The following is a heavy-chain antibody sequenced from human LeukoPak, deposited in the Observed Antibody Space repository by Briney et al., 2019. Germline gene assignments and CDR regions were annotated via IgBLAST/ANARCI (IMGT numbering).Heavy chain of an antibody. Sequence: ASVKVSCKSSGYTFTTYGITWVRQAPGQGLEWMGWISTDNGDTNYAQKLQGRVTMTTDTSTSTAYMELRSLRSDDTAVYYCAREGLGELTLDCWGQGALVTVSS. CDR2: ISTDNGDT. D-gene: IGHD3-16*01. V-gene: IGHV1-18*01. CDR3: AREGLGELTLDC. J-gene: IGHJ4*02. CDR1: GYTFTTYG.